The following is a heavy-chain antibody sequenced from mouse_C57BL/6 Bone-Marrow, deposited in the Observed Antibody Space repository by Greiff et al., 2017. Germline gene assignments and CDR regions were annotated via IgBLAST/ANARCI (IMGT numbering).Heavy chain of an antibody. J-gene: IGHJ3*01. V-gene: IGHV5-12*01. CDR2: ISNGGGST. Sequence: EVKLQESGGGLVQPGGSLKLSCAASGFTFSDYYMYWVRQTPEKRLGWVAYISNGGGSTYYPDTVKGRFTISRDNAKNTLYLQMSRLKSEDTAMYYCARRDYGSRTGFAYWGQGTLVTVSA. D-gene: IGHD1-1*01. CDR1: GFTFSDYY. CDR3: ARRDYGSRTGFAY.